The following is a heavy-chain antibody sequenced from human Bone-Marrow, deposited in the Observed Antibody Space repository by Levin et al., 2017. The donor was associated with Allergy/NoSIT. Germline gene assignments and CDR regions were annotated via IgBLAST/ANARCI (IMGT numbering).Heavy chain of an antibody. D-gene: IGHD3-10*01. Sequence: GESLKISCAASEFTFSDYWMTWVRQAPGKGLEWVAHIKGDGNYKGYVDSVKGRFTISRDNAKNSLYLQMNSLRAEDTAVYYCARDSFGWNSLDYWGQGTLVTVSS. V-gene: IGHV3-7*03. CDR1: EFTFSDYW. CDR2: IKGDGNYK. CDR3: ARDSFGWNSLDY. J-gene: IGHJ4*02.